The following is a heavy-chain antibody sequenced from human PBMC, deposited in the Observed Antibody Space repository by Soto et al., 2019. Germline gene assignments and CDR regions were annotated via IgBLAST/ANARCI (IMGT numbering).Heavy chain of an antibody. CDR3: ARLTGSGSNYLDS. Sequence: GESLKISCNGSGYSFPNYWIALVLQMPGKGLEWMGIIYPGDSDTRYSPSFQGQVTISADKSISTAYLQWSSLKASDTAIYSCARLTGSGSNYLDSWGQGTLVTVSS. D-gene: IGHD3-10*01. V-gene: IGHV5-51*01. CDR1: GYSFPNYW. J-gene: IGHJ4*02. CDR2: IYPGDSDT.